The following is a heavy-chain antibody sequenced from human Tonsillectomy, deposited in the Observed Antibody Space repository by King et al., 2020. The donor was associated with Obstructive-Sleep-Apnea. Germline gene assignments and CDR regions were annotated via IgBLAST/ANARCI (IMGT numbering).Heavy chain of an antibody. D-gene: IGHD6-6*01. CDR2: IDPSDSYT. V-gene: IGHV5-10-1*03. J-gene: IGHJ6*02. CDR1: GYRFTSDR. Sequence: EVQLVQSGAEVKKPGESLRISCKGSGYRFTSDRINWVRQMPGKGLEWMGTIDPSDSYTKYSPSFQGHVTISVDKSITTAYLQWSSLKASDTAMYYCAADQYSSSSVNPYGMDVWGQGTTVTVSS. CDR3: AADQYSSSSVNPYGMDV.